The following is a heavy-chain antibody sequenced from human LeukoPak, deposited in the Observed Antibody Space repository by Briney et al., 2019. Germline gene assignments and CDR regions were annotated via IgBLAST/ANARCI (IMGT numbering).Heavy chain of an antibody. CDR1: GYTFTSYG. J-gene: IGHJ3*02. CDR2: ISVYNGHT. Sequence: ASVKVSYKASGYTFTSYGISWVRQAPGQGLEWMGWISVYNGHTNYAQKLQGRVTMTTDPSTSTAYMELRSLRSDDTAVYYCARRGATMSPTDAFDIWGQGTMVTVSS. D-gene: IGHD1-26*01. CDR3: ARRGATMSPTDAFDI. V-gene: IGHV1-18*01.